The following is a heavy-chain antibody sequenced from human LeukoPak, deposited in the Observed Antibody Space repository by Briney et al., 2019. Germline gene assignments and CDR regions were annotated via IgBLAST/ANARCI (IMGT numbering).Heavy chain of an antibody. J-gene: IGHJ4*02. CDR3: ARDRAWYYESRGYPEYFDY. CDR2: INPNSGGT. Sequence: GASVKVSCKASGYTFTGYYMHWVRQAPGQGLEWMGWINPNSGGTNYAQKFQGRVTMTRDTSTNTAYMELSSLRSEDTAVYYCARDRAWYYESRGYPEYFDYWGQGTLVTVSS. CDR1: GYTFTGYY. D-gene: IGHD3-22*01. V-gene: IGHV1-2*02.